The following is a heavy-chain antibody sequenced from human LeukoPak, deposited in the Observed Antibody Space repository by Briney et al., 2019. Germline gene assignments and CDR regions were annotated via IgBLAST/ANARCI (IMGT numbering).Heavy chain of an antibody. J-gene: IGHJ4*02. V-gene: IGHV3-23*01. Sequence: PAGSLRLSCAASGFTFSSYAMSWVRQAPGKGLEWVSAISGNGGSTYYADSVKGRFTISRDNSKNTLYLQMNSLRAEDTAVYYCAKSSLVVVTAGDYWGEGTLVSVSS. CDR3: AKSSLVVVTAGDY. D-gene: IGHD2-21*02. CDR1: GFTFSSYA. CDR2: ISGNGGST.